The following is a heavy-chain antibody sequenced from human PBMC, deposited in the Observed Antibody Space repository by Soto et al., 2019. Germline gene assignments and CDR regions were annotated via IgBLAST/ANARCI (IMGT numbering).Heavy chain of an antibody. CDR3: ARVAYYDFWSGYSRGGAFDI. D-gene: IGHD3-3*01. CDR2: IIPIFGTA. V-gene: IGHV1-69*13. J-gene: IGHJ3*02. Sequence: SVKVSCKASGGTFSSYAISWVRQAPGQGLEWMGGIIPIFGTANYAQKFQGRVTITADESTSTAYMELSSLRSEDTAVYYCARVAYYDFWSGYSRGGAFDIWGQGTMVTVSS. CDR1: GGTFSSYA.